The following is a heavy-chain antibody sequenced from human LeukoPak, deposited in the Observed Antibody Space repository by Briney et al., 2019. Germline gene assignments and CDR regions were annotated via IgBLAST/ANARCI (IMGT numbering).Heavy chain of an antibody. CDR3: ARGGSSGRSSYYGMDV. V-gene: IGHV1-2*02. CDR1: GYTFTGYY. CDR2: INPNSGGT. J-gene: IGHJ6*02. Sequence: ASVKVSCKASGYTFTGYYMHWVRQAPGQGLEWMGWINPNSGGTNYAQKFQGRVTMTRDTSISTAYMELSRLRSDDTAVYYCARGGSSGRSSYYGMDVWGQGTTVTVSS. D-gene: IGHD6-19*01.